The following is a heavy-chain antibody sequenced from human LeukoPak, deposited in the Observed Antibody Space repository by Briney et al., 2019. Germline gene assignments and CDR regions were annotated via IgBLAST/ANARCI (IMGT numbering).Heavy chain of an antibody. CDR1: GNTFTNNG. Sequence: ASVKVSCKASGNTFTNNGISWVRQAPGQGLEWMGWINTNTGNPTCAQGFTGRFVFSLDTSVSTAYLQISSLKAEDTAVYYCASDYGGNSDAFDIWGQGTMVTVSS. J-gene: IGHJ3*02. V-gene: IGHV7-4-1*02. D-gene: IGHD4-23*01. CDR2: INTNTGNP. CDR3: ASDYGGNSDAFDI.